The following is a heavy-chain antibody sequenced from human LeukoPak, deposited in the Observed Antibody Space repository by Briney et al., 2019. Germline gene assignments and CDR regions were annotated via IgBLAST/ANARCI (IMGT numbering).Heavy chain of an antibody. J-gene: IGHJ4*02. Sequence: ASVKVSCKASGGTFSSYAISWVRQAPGQGLEWMGRIIPILGIANYAQKFQGRVTITADKSTSTAYMELSSLRSEDTAVYYCAKDHGPTGITEKIWGQGTLVTVSS. V-gene: IGHV1-69*04. CDR3: AKDHGPTGITEKI. D-gene: IGHD1-20*01. CDR2: IIPILGIA. CDR1: GGTFSSYA.